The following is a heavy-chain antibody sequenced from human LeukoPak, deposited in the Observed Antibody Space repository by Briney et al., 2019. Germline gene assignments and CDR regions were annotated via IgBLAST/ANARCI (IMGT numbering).Heavy chain of an antibody. Sequence: SETLSLTCTVSGGSVSSGSYYWSWIRQPPGRELEWIGYIYYTRSTNYNPSLKSRVTISIDMSKNQFSLKLSSVTAADTAMYYCARYYGSGSHLFDYWGQGTLVTVSS. CDR2: IYYTRST. CDR1: GGSVSSGSYY. V-gene: IGHV4-61*01. D-gene: IGHD3-10*01. J-gene: IGHJ4*02. CDR3: ARYYGSGSHLFDY.